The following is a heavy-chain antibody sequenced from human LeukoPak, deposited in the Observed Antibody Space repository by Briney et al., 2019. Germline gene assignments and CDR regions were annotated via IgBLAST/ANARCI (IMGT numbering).Heavy chain of an antibody. J-gene: IGHJ4*02. D-gene: IGHD3-10*01. Sequence: GGSLRVSCAASGFTFSSYAMSWVRQAPGKGVEWVSAISGSGGCTYYADSVKGRFTISRDNAKNSLYLQMNSLRAEDTAVYYRAKMNGASANGWFGELLPSPFDYWGQGTLVTVSS. CDR1: GFTFSSYA. CDR3: AKMNGASANGWFGELLPSPFDY. CDR2: ISGSGGCT. V-gene: IGHV3-23*01.